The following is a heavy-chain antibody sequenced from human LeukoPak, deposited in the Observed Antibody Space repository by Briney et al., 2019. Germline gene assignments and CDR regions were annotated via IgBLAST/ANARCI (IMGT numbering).Heavy chain of an antibody. D-gene: IGHD3-10*01. CDR2: INPNSGGT. V-gene: IGHV1-2*02. Sequence: ASVKVSCKASGYTFTGYYMHWVRQAPGQGLEWMGWINPNSGGTNYAQKFQGRVTMTRDASISTAYMELSRLRSDDTAVYYCARDISGSGSYFHPRDYYYYMDVWGKGTTVTVSS. CDR1: GYTFTGYY. CDR3: ARDISGSGSYFHPRDYYYYMDV. J-gene: IGHJ6*03.